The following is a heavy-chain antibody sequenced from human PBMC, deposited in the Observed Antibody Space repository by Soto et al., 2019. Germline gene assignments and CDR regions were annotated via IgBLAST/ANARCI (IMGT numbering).Heavy chain of an antibody. CDR3: AKDLIEVVPDAFDI. Sequence: PGGSLRLSCAASEFTFSSFAMNWVRQAPGQGLEWVSGISGSGRSTYYADSVKGRFTISRDNSKNTLYLQMNSLRAEDTAVYYCAKDLIEVVPDAFDIWGQGTMVTVSS. CDR2: ISGSGRST. J-gene: IGHJ3*02. V-gene: IGHV3-23*01. CDR1: EFTFSSFA. D-gene: IGHD3-22*01.